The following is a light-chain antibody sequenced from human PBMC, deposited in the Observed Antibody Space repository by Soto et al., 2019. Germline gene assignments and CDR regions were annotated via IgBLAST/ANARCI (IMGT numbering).Light chain of an antibody. J-gene: IGKJ1*01. Sequence: DIQMTQARSALSASLGDRVTITGRASQSISSWLAWYQQKPGKAPKLLIYGASSLESGVPSRFSGRGSGTEFTLTISSLQPDDFATYHCQQYGTLRWTFGQGTKVDIK. CDR1: QSISSW. V-gene: IGKV1-5*01. CDR3: QQYGTLRWT. CDR2: GAS.